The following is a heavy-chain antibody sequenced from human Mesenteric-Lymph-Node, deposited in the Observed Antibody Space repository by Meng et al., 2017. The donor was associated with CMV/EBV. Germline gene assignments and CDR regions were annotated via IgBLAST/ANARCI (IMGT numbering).Heavy chain of an antibody. Sequence: GESLKISCAASGITFSNAWMSWVRQAPGKGLEWVSSISSSSSYIYYADSVKGRFTISRDNAKNSLYLQMNSLRAEDTAVYYCARDLDCSSTSCYTPYFQHWGQGTLVTVSS. CDR1: GITFSNAW. V-gene: IGHV3-21*01. D-gene: IGHD2-2*02. CDR3: ARDLDCSSTSCYTPYFQH. J-gene: IGHJ1*01. CDR2: ISSSSSYI.